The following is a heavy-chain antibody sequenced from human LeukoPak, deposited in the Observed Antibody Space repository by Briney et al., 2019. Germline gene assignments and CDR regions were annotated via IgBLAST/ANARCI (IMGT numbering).Heavy chain of an antibody. V-gene: IGHV3-23*01. J-gene: IGHJ4*02. D-gene: IGHD4-17*01. CDR3: AKHKESYGDSCFDDY. Sequence: PGGSLRLSCPASGFTFSSYAMSWVRQAPGKGLEWVSVISGSDYRTNYADSVKGRFTISRDSFKNTLYLQMNSLRAEDTAVYYCAKHKESYGDSCFDDYWGQGTLVTVSS. CDR2: ISGSDYRT. CDR1: GFTFSSYA.